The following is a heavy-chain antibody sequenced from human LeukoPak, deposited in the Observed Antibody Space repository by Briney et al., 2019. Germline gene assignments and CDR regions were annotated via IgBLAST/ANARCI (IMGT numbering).Heavy chain of an antibody. CDR1: GFTFSYYG. J-gene: IGHJ6*03. CDR2: ISGSGGST. D-gene: IGHD1-26*01. V-gene: IGHV3-23*01. CDR3: AKVAVGATYYMDV. Sequence: PGGSLRLSCAASGFTFSYYGMSWVRQAPGKGLEWVSAISGSGGSTYYADSVKGRFTISRDNSKNTLYLQMNSLRAEDTAVYYCAKVAVGATYYMDVWGKGTTVTISS.